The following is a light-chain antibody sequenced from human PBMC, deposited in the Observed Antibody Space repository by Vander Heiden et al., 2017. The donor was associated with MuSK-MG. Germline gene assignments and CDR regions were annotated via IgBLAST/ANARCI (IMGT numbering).Light chain of an antibody. CDR2: EVS. Sequence: QSALTQPASVSGSPGQSITISCTGTGSDVGGYNYTSSSQQHPGKAPKLMIYEVSNRPSGVSNRFSGSKSGNTASLTISGLQAEDEADYYCNSYTSSSTLVFGTGTKVTVL. CDR1: GSDVGGYNY. J-gene: IGLJ1*01. V-gene: IGLV2-14*01. CDR3: NSYTSSSTLV.